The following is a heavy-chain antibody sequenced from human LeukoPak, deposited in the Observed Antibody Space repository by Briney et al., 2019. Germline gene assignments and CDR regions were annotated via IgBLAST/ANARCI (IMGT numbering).Heavy chain of an antibody. CDR2: INPGGGGT. CDR1: GYTFTGYY. Sequence: ASVKVSCKASGYTFTGYYINWVRQAPGQGLEWMGIINPGGGGTSYAQKFQGRVRITADKSTSTTYMELSSLRSEDTAVYYCASARQRHCTNGVCPSLTDSWGQGTLVTVSS. D-gene: IGHD2-8*01. V-gene: IGHV1-46*01. J-gene: IGHJ4*02. CDR3: ASARQRHCTNGVCPSLTDS.